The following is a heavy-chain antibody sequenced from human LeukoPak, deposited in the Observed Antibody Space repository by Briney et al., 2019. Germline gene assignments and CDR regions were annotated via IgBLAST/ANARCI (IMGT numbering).Heavy chain of an antibody. D-gene: IGHD4-17*01. J-gene: IGHJ6*02. CDR3: ARSHTNPYGDYSKKNYYYYGMDV. V-gene: IGHV3-30-3*01. CDR1: GFTFSSYA. CDR2: ISYDGSNK. Sequence: PGGSLRLSCAASGFTFSSYAMHWVRQAPGKGLEWVAVISYDGSNKYYADSVKGRFTISRDSSKNTLYLQMNSLRAEDTAVYYCARSHTNPYGDYSKKNYYYYGMDVWGQGTTVTVSS.